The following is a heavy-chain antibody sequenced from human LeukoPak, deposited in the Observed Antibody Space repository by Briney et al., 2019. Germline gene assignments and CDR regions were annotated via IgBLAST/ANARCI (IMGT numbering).Heavy chain of an antibody. J-gene: IGHJ6*03. CDR2: IYYSGST. CDR3: ARASPYYDILTDYYYIDV. V-gene: IGHV4-59*01. Sequence: SETLSLTSTVSGGSISSYYWSWIRPPPGKGLEWIGYIYYSGSTHSNTSLTSRVTTSVETSKNQFSLKLSSVTAADTAVYYCARASPYYDILTDYYYIDVWGKGTTVTISS. D-gene: IGHD3-9*01. CDR1: GGSISSYY.